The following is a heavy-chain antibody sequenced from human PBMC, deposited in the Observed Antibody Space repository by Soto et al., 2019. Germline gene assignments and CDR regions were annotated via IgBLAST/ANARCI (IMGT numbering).Heavy chain of an antibody. J-gene: IGHJ5*02. Sequence: GESLKISCNASGYSFANYWIGWVCQKPGKGLEWMGVIYPGDSETTYSPSFEGQVIISVDRSRGTAFLEWSSLKASDTAMYYCARVSGYNDNWFDPWGQGTLVTVSS. V-gene: IGHV5-51*01. CDR2: IYPGDSET. D-gene: IGHD6-25*01. CDR1: GYSFANYW. CDR3: ARVSGYNDNWFDP.